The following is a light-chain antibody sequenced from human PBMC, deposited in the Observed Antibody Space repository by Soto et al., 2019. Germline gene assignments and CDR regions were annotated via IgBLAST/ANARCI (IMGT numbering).Light chain of an antibody. V-gene: IGLV2-8*01. CDR1: SSDVGGYNY. CDR2: EGS. J-gene: IGLJ1*01. Sequence: QSVLTQPPSASGSPGQSVTISCTGTSSDVGGYNYVSWYQQHPGKAPKLMIYEGSKRPSGFPDRFSGSKSGNTASLTVSGLQAEAEADYYCCSYAGSNNFPYVFGTGTKLTVL. CDR3: CSYAGSNNFPYV.